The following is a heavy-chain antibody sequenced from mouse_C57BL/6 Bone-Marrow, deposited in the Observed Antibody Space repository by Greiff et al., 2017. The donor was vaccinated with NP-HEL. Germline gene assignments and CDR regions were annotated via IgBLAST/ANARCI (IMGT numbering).Heavy chain of an antibody. V-gene: IGHV1-4*01. D-gene: IGHD1-1*01. CDR2: ITPSSGYT. J-gene: IGHJ3*01. CDR3: ARSHYERRTSWFAY. CDR1: GYTFTSYT. Sequence: VQLQQSGAELARPGASVKMSCKASGYTFTSYTMHWVKQRPGQGLEWIGYITPSSGYTKYNQKFKDKATLTADKSSSTAYMQLSSLTSEDSAVYYCARSHYERRTSWFAYWGQGTLVTVSA.